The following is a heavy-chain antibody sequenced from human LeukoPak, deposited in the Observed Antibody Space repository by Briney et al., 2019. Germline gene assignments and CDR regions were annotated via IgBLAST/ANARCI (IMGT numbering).Heavy chain of an antibody. Sequence: GGSLRLSCAASGFTFDDYAMHWVRQAPGKGLEWVSGISWNSGSIGYADSVKGRFTISRDNAKNSLYLQMNSLRAEDTALYYCAKAPREWELTTYFDYWGQGTLVTVSS. CDR2: ISWNSGSI. CDR1: GFTFDDYA. CDR3: AKAPREWELTTYFDY. D-gene: IGHD1-26*01. V-gene: IGHV3-9*01. J-gene: IGHJ4*02.